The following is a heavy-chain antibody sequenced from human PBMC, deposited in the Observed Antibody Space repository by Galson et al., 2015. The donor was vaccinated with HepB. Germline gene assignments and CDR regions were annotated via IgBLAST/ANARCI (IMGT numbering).Heavy chain of an antibody. V-gene: IGHV3-33*08. CDR2: IWYDGSNK. D-gene: IGHD3-22*01. CDR3: ARAGPIVVVIENYFDY. Sequence: SLRLSCAASGFTLSSYGMHWVRQAPGKGLEWVAVIWYDGSNKYYADSVKGRFTISRDNSKNTLYLQMNSLRAEDTAVYYCARAGPIVVVIENYFDYWGQGTLVTVSS. CDR1: GFTLSSYG. J-gene: IGHJ4*02.